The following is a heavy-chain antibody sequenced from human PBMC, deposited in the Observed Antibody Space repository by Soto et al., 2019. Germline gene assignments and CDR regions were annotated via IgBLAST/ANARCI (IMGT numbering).Heavy chain of an antibody. CDR2: MRSGGTI. Sequence: QVQLVESGGGLVKPGGSLRLSCAASGFSFSDYYMLWIRRAPGKGLEWISYMRSGGTIYSADSVKGRFSISRDNAKNTLFLQMDNLRVEDTAVYYCAGGGSHYYGMGVWGQGTAVTVTS. CDR1: GFSFSDYY. V-gene: IGHV3-11*01. D-gene: IGHD2-15*01. CDR3: AGGGSHYYGMGV. J-gene: IGHJ6*02.